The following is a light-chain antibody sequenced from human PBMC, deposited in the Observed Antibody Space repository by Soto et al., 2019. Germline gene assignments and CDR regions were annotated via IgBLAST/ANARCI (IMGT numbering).Light chain of an antibody. V-gene: IGKV1-39*01. CDR3: PRGYSTPIA. CDR1: QSISSY. Sequence: TLRASQSISSYLNWYQQKPGKAPKLLIYAASSLQSGVPSSFCASGSRPDFTVCIRSLQPEPLAPSNCPRGYSTPIAFRQGTRLEIK. CDR2: AAS. J-gene: IGKJ5*01.